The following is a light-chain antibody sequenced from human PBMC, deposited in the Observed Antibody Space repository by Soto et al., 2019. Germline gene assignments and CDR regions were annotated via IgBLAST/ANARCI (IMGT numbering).Light chain of an antibody. CDR3: QQHDNWPPST. CDR2: GAS. V-gene: IGKV3-15*01. J-gene: IGKJ5*01. CDR1: QSVSES. Sequence: IVVTQSPTVLPLSPGERANLSCRASQSVSESLAWYPQKPGQAPRLLIYGASTRATGIPGRFSGSGSGTEFTLTISSLLSGGFAVYYCQQHDNWPPSTFGQGTRLEIK.